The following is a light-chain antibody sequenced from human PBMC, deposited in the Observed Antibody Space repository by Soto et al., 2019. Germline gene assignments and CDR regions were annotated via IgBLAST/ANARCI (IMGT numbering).Light chain of an antibody. CDR3: QQRSNWPSLT. Sequence: EMVLTQSPATLPLSPGERATLSRSASQRVSSYLAWYQQKPGQAPMLLIYDASNRATGIPARFSGSRSGTDFTLTIRSLEPEDFAVYYCQQRSNWPSLTFGGVTKVEIK. J-gene: IGKJ4*01. V-gene: IGKV3-11*01. CDR1: QRVSSY. CDR2: DAS.